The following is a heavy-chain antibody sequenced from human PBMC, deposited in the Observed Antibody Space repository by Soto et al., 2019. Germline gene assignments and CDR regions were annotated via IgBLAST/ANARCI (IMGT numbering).Heavy chain of an antibody. V-gene: IGHV3-74*01. CDR2: IDGVGTGT. Sequence: EVQLVQSGGGSVQPGGSLRLSCAASGFTFTNYWMHWVRQVPGKGLVWVSRIDGVGTGTSYSDSVRGRFTISRDNAENMLYLQMNSLRAEDTAVYYCTTVLEYCGQGTLVTVSS. CDR1: GFTFTNYW. J-gene: IGHJ4*02. CDR3: TTVLEY. D-gene: IGHD1-1*01.